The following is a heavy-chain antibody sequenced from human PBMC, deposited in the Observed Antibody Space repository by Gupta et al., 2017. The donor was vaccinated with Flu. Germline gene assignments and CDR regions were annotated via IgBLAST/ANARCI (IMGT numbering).Heavy chain of an antibody. D-gene: IGHD6-6*01. J-gene: IGHJ4*02. V-gene: IGHV1-3*01. Sequence: QVQLVQSGAEVKNPSASVKVSCKASGYTFTNDGSHWVRQAPGQRLEWMGWINVGSGNTRYSQKYQGRITITRDTAATTAYMELSSLRSEDTAVYYCAGESYTSSSKTVDYWGQGTLVTVSS. CDR3: AGESYTSSSKTVDY. CDR2: INVGSGNT. CDR1: GYTFTNDG.